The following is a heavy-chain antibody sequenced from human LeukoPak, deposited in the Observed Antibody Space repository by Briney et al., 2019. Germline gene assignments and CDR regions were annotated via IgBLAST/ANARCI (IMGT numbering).Heavy chain of an antibody. D-gene: IGHD4-17*01. J-gene: IGHJ4*02. Sequence: PGGSLRLSCAASGFTFSSYAMSWVRQAPGKGLEWVSAISGSGGSTYYADSVKGRLTISRDNSKNTLYLQMNSLRAEDTAVYYCAKDTYSGDYPDYWGQGTLVTVSS. CDR3: AKDTYSGDYPDY. V-gene: IGHV3-23*01. CDR1: GFTFSSYA. CDR2: ISGSGGST.